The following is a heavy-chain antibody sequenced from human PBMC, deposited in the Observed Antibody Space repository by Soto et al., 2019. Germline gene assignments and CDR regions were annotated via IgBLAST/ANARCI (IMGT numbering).Heavy chain of an antibody. CDR2: INPNSGGT. V-gene: IGHV1-2*02. CDR3: ARATGDYGYVGRFDP. CDR1: GYTFTGYY. Sequence: QVQLVQSGAEVKKPGASVRVSCEASGYTFTGYYMHWVRQAPGQGLEWMGWINPNSGGTKYAQKFQGRVTMTRVTSLRTAYMELSRLRSDATAVYYWARATGDYGYVGRFDPWGQGTLVTGSS. D-gene: IGHD4-17*01. J-gene: IGHJ5*02.